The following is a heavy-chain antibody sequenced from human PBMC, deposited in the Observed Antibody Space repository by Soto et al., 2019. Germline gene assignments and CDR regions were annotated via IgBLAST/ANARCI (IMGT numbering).Heavy chain of an antibody. J-gene: IGHJ5*02. CDR3: ARHPERIAEIGWFDP. CDR1: GFTFSSYS. V-gene: IGHV3-48*01. CDR2: ISSSSSTI. D-gene: IGHD6-13*01. Sequence: PGGSLRLSCAASGFTFSSYSMNWVRQAPGKGLEWVSYISSSSSTIYYADSVKGRFTISRDNAKNSLYLRMNSLRVEDTAVYYCARHPERIAEIGWFDPWGQGTLVTVSS.